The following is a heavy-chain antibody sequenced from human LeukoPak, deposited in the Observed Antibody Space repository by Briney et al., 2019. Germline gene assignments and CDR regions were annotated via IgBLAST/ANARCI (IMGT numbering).Heavy chain of an antibody. CDR3: ARDKIVGATLLDY. J-gene: IGHJ4*02. Sequence: GGSLRLSCAASGFTFSSYWMGWVRQAPGKGLEWVANIKQDGSEKYYVDSVKGRFTISRDNAKNSLYLQMNSLRAEDTAVYYCARDKIVGATLLDYWGQGTLVTVSS. CDR1: GFTFSSYW. D-gene: IGHD1-26*01. CDR2: IKQDGSEK. V-gene: IGHV3-7*01.